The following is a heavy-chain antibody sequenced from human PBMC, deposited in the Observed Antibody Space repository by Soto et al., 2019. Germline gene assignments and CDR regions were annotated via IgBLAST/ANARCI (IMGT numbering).Heavy chain of an antibody. CDR3: ARGRGMDNSGRSELAQ. Sequence: QVQLVQSGAEVKTPGSSVRVSCKASGGTFSSYTFNWVRQAPGQGLEWMAGIIPRFGTRNYAPTLQGRVTIIAAEFTITAYMELSSLISEDTAVYYCARGRGMDNSGRSELAQGGQDTLVTVSS. CDR2: IIPRFGTR. V-gene: IGHV1-69*01. CDR1: GGTFSSYT. J-gene: IGHJ1*01. D-gene: IGHD3-22*01.